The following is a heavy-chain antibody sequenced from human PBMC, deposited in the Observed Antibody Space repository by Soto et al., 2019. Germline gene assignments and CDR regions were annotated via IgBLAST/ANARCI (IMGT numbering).Heavy chain of an antibody. Sequence: PSETLSLTCAVSGGSISSSNWWSWVRQPPGKGLEWIGEIYHSGGTNYNPSLKSRVTISVDKSKNQFSLKLSSVTAADTAVYYCPRRRYDSSGYWEGDFDYWGQGTLAT. CDR2: IYHSGGT. J-gene: IGHJ4*02. D-gene: IGHD3-22*01. V-gene: IGHV4-4*02. CDR3: PRRRYDSSGYWEGDFDY. CDR1: GGSISSSNW.